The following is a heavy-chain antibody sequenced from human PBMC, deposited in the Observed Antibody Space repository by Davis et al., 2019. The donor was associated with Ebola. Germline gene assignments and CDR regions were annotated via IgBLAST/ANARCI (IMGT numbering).Heavy chain of an antibody. CDR1: GFIFRGYV. CDR2: LSLGADT. J-gene: IGHJ3*01. Sequence: GGPLRLSCAASGFIFRGYVMSWVRQAPGKGLEWVSTLSLGADTYYADSVKGRFTNSKDNSKNTLYLQMNSLRVEDTAIYYCAKDTSNVWFDVWGQGTMVTVSS. D-gene: IGHD6-19*01. CDR3: AKDTSNVWFDV. V-gene: IGHV3-23*01.